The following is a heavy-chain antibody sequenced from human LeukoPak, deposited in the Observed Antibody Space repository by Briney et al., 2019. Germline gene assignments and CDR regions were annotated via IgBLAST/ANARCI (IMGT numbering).Heavy chain of an antibody. CDR1: GGSISSYY. Sequence: SETLSLTCTVSGGSISSYYWSWIRQPSGKGLEWIGYIYYSGSTNYNPSLKSRVTISVDTSKNQFSLKLSSVTAADTAVYYCVCTPSRFLEWLYFDYWGQGTLVTVSS. CDR2: IYYSGST. CDR3: VCTPSRFLEWLYFDY. J-gene: IGHJ4*02. D-gene: IGHD3-3*01. V-gene: IGHV4-59*08.